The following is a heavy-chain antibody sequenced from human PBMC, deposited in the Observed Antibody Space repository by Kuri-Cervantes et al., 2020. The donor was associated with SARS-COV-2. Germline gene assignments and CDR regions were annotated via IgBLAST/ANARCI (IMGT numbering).Heavy chain of an antibody. CDR2: INSDGSST. CDR1: GFTFSSYW. D-gene: IGHD1-26*01. Sequence: GESLKISCAASGFTFSSYWMHWVRQAPGKGLVWVSRINSDGSSTSYADSVKGRFTISRDNAKNTLYLQMNSLRAEDTAVYYCAREGSYRYYWYFDLWGRGTLVTASS. J-gene: IGHJ2*01. CDR3: AREGSYRYYWYFDL. V-gene: IGHV3-74*01.